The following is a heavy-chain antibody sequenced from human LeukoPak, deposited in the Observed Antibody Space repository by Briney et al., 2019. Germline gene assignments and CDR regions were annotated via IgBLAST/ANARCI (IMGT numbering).Heavy chain of an antibody. CDR2: IKQDGSEK. Sequence: GGSLRLSCAASGFTFSSYWMSWVRQAPGKGLEWVASIKQDGSEKYYVDPVKGRFTISRDNAKNSLYLQMNSLRAEDTAVYYCARSSIAVAGKPFDYWGQGTLVTVSS. CDR3: ARSSIAVAGKPFDY. D-gene: IGHD6-19*01. J-gene: IGHJ4*02. CDR1: GFTFSSYW. V-gene: IGHV3-7*01.